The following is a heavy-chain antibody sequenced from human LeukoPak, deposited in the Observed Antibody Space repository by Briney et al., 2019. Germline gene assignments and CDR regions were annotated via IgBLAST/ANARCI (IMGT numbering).Heavy chain of an antibody. CDR3: ARLPSAYYMDV. CDR1: GFTFSSYW. CDR2: IKQDGSEK. V-gene: IGHV3-7*01. Sequence: GGSLRLSCAASGFTFSSYWMSWVRQAPGKGLEWVANIKQDGSEKDYVDSVKGRFTISRDNAKNSLYLQMNSLRAEDTAVYYCARLPSAYYMDVWGKGTTVTVSS. J-gene: IGHJ6*03.